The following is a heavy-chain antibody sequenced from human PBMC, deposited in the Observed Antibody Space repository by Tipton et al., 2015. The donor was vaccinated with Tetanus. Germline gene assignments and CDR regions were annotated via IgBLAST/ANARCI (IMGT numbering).Heavy chain of an antibody. CDR2: IYYSGST. CDR3: ASVEVAGPTYYFDY. CDR1: GGSISSGGYY. Sequence: LRLSCTVSGGSISSGGYYWSWIRQHPGKGLEWIGYIYYSGSTYYNPSLKSRVTISVDTSKNQFSLKLSSVTAADTAVYYCASVEVAGPTYYFDYWGQGTLVTVSS. D-gene: IGHD6-19*01. V-gene: IGHV4-31*03. J-gene: IGHJ4*02.